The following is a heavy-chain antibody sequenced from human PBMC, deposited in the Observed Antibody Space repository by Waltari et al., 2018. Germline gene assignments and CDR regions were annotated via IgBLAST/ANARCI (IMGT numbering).Heavy chain of an antibody. CDR1: GYTFTSYD. CDR2: MNPNRGNI. D-gene: IGHD1-26*01. V-gene: IGHV1-8*02. J-gene: IGHJ4*02. CDR3: ARGGKWELLPHFDY. Sequence: QVQLVQSGAEVKKPGASVKVSCKASGYTFTSYDINWVRQATGQGLEWMGWMNPNRGNIGYSQKFQGRVTMTRNTSISTAYMELSSLRSEDTAVYYCARGGKWELLPHFDYWGQGTLVTVSS.